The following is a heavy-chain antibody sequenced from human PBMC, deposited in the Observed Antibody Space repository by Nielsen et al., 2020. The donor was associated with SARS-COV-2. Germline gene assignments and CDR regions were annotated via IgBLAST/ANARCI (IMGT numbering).Heavy chain of an antibody. D-gene: IGHD5-24*01. J-gene: IGHJ4*01. CDR1: GFTFRDYY. Sequence: GGSLSLSCAASGFTFRDYYMSRILQALGKGLEWVSYISSSGYTNYVESEKGRFTISRDNAKNALYLQMNSLIAEDTAVYYCAREGRKLPLDYWVPVTLCTVSS. CDR3: AREGRKLPLDY. V-gene: IGHV3-11*05. CDR2: ISSSGYT.